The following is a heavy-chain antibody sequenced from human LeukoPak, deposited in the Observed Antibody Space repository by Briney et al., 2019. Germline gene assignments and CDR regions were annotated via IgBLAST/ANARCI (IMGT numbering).Heavy chain of an antibody. CDR2: ISGSGGST. Sequence: GGTLRLSCAASGFTFSSYGMSWVRQAPGKGLEWVSAISGSGGSTYYADSVKGRFTISRDNSKNTLYLQMNSLRAEDTAVYYCAKAPLSLYYYDSSGYPYYFDYWGQGTLVTVSS. J-gene: IGHJ4*02. CDR1: GFTFSSYG. CDR3: AKAPLSLYYYDSSGYPYYFDY. V-gene: IGHV3-23*01. D-gene: IGHD3-22*01.